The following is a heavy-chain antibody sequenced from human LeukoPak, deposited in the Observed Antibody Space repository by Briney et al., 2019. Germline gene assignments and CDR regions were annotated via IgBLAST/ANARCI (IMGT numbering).Heavy chain of an antibody. J-gene: IGHJ4*02. CDR3: AKTVLGACGDLAFDY. CDR2: IYYSGST. Sequence: PSETLSLTCTVSGGSISSYYWSWIRQPPGKGLEWIGYIYYSGSTNYNPSLKSRVTISEDTSKNQFSLKLSSVTAADTAVYYCAKTVLGACGDLAFDYWGQGTLVTVSS. D-gene: IGHD4-17*01. CDR1: GGSISSYY. V-gene: IGHV4-59*01.